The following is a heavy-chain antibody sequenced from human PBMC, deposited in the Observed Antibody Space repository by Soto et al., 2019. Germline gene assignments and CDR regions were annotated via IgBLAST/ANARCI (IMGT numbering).Heavy chain of an antibody. V-gene: IGHV4-39*01. CDR2: MFYSGLT. CDR1: GYSVTSSDYY. D-gene: IGHD2-15*01. J-gene: IGHJ6*02. CDR3: APLSVSLSGPYGINV. Sequence: SETLSLTCSVSGYSVTSSDYYWAWIRQPPGKGLEWIGSMFYSGLTYYNPSLKSRVTLSVDTSKNQFSVRLNSVTAADTAVYYCAPLSVSLSGPYGINVWGQGTTVTVSS.